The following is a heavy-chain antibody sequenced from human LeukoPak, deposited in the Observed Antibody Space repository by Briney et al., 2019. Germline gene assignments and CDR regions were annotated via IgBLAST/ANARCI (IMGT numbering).Heavy chain of an antibody. V-gene: IGHV1-2*02. CDR1: GYTFTGYY. Sequence: WASVKVSCKASGYTFTGYYMHWVRQAPGQGLEWMGWINPNSGGTNYAQKFQGRVTMTRDTSISTAYMELSRLRSDDTAVYYCARGAWELLYYYMDVWGKGTTVTVSS. J-gene: IGHJ6*03. D-gene: IGHD1-26*01. CDR2: INPNSGGT. CDR3: ARGAWELLYYYMDV.